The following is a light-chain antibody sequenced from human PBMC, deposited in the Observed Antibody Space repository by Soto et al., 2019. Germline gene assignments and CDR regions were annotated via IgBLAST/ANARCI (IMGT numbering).Light chain of an antibody. CDR3: QKYSSVPV. Sequence: IQMTQSPTSLSASVGDRVTITCRASQDIRNFVAWYQQKPGKAPKLLIYAASTLQSGVPSRFSGSGSGTYFTLTINSLQLEDVATYSCQKYSSVPVFGPGTKVEIK. CDR2: AAS. V-gene: IGKV1-27*01. J-gene: IGKJ3*01. CDR1: QDIRNF.